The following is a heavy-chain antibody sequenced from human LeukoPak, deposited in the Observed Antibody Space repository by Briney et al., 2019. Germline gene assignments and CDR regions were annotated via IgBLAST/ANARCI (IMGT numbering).Heavy chain of an antibody. V-gene: IGHV4-39*01. CDR3: ARAGAEDYDFWNGYDY. CDR1: GGSITNSPKD. D-gene: IGHD3-3*01. Sequence: SESLSLTCTVSGGSITNSPKDWGWIRQPPGKGLEWIGSIFYSGTTYYSPSLKSRATLSVDTSNNQFSLKLSSVTAADTAVYYCARAGAEDYDFWNGYDYWGQGTLVTVSS. CDR2: IFYSGTT. J-gene: IGHJ4*02.